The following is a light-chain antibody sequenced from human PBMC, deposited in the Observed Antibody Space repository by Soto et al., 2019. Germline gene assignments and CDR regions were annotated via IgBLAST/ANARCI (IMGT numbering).Light chain of an antibody. CDR3: QQYRDSLGT. J-gene: IGKJ1*01. V-gene: IGKV3-20*01. CDR2: GAS. CDR1: QSVISTY. Sequence: EIVLTQSPGTLSLSPGERATLSCRASQSVISTYLAWYQQKPGQAPRLLIYGASRSATGIPDRFSGSCSGTDFTLTISRLEPEDFTVYYCQQYRDSLGTFGQGTKVEIK.